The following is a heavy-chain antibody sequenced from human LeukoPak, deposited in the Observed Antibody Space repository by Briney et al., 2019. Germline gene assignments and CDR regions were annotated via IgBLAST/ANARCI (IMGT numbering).Heavy chain of an antibody. CDR2: IHHSGTT. CDR3: ARYSAIAAAGWLDP. CDR1: GHSITSGGYY. Sequence: SETLSLTCTVSGHSITSGGYYWTWIRQPPGKGLEWIGYIHHSGTTYYNPSLKSRDTISIDTSKNQFSLKLTSVTAADTAVYYCARYSAIAAAGWLDPWGQGTLVTVSS. V-gene: IGHV4-30-2*01. J-gene: IGHJ5*02. D-gene: IGHD6-13*01.